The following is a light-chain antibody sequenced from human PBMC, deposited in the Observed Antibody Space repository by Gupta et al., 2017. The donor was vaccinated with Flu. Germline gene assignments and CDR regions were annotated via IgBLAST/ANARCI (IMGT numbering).Light chain of an antibody. Sequence: QSALTQPASVSGSSGQSITISCPGTSSDIGGYNYVSWYQQHPGKAPKLMIYEVSDRPSGVSNRFSGSKSGNTASLTISGLQAEDEADYYCSSYTTSSTLRVFGGGTKLTVL. CDR2: EVS. V-gene: IGLV2-14*01. J-gene: IGLJ3*02. CDR1: SSDIGGYNY. CDR3: SSYTTSSTLRV.